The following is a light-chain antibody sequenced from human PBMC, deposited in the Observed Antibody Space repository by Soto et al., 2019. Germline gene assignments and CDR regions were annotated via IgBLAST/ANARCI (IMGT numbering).Light chain of an antibody. CDR2: GAS. J-gene: IGKJ3*01. CDR3: QPYNYVPNT. Sequence: DIQMTQSPSSLSASVGDRVTITSRASQGTSRSLAWYQQKPLKVPTLLIYGASTLHSGVPSRFSGSGSGTGFTLTINRLLPQDGATSYCQPYNYVPNTCGPGIKVDSK. CDR1: QGTSRS. V-gene: IGKV1-27*01.